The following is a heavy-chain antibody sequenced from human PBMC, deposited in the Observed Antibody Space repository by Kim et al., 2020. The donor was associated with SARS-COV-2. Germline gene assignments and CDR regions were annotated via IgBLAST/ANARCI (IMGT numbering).Heavy chain of an antibody. J-gene: IGHJ4*01. V-gene: IGHV4-34*01. Sequence: SETLSLTCAVYGGSFSGYYWSWIRQPPGKGLEWIGEINHSGSTNYNPSLKSRVTISVDTSKNQFSLKLSSVTAADTAVYYCARGTPILGYCSSTSCPLD. CDR3: ARGTPILGYCSSTSCPLD. D-gene: IGHD2-2*01. CDR1: GGSFSGYY. CDR2: INHSGST.